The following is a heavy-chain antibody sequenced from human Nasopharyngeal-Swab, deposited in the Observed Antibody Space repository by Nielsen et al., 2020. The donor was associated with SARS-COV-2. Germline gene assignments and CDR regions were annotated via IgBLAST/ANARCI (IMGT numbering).Heavy chain of an antibody. CDR1: GFTVSSNY. Sequence: GESLKISCAASGFTVSSNYMSWVRQAPGKGLEWVSVIYSGGSTYYADSVKGRFTISRHNSKNTLYLQMNSLRAEDTAVYYCAKDLDPLNYYDSSGVLGYWGQGTLVTVSS. CDR3: AKDLDPLNYYDSSGVLGY. V-gene: IGHV3-53*01. CDR2: IYSGGST. J-gene: IGHJ4*02. D-gene: IGHD3-22*01.